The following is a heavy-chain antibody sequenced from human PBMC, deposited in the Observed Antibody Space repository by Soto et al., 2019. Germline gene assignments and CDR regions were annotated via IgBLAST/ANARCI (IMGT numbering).Heavy chain of an antibody. CDR2: ITSSSSNI. D-gene: IGHD1-20*01. J-gene: IGHJ4*02. CDR3: ASDRSLGSNWYYYLES. CDR1: GFTFSSRA. Sequence: GGSLRLSCTASGFTFSSRAMNWVRQFPGRGLEWVSYITSSSSNIDYADSVKGRFTVSRDKAKNSLYLQMSTLRDEDTAVYYCASDRSLGSNWYYYLESWGQGTMVTVSS. V-gene: IGHV3-48*02.